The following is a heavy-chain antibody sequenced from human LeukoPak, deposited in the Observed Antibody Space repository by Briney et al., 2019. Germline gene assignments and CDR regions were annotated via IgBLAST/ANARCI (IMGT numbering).Heavy chain of an antibody. J-gene: IGHJ4*01. CDR2: VHSIGRT. CDR1: GGSLNNFY. Sequence: SETLSLTCTVSGGSLNNFYWSWIRQSPGKGLEWIGYVHSIGRTDYNPSLRSRVSMSADTSKSQLSLRLTSVTAADTAVYFCARHDEECPGEYCFLLSFDYWGPGSLVTVSS. D-gene: IGHD2-8*02. V-gene: IGHV4-59*08. CDR3: ARHDEECPGEYCFLLSFDY.